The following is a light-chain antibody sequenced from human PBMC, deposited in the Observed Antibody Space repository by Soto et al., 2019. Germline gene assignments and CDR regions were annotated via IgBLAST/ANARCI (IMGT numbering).Light chain of an antibody. Sequence: IVLTQSPGTLSLSPGERGALSCRASQSVSSSYLAWYQQKPGQAPRLLIYGASSRATGIPDRFSGSGSGTDFTLTISRLEPEDFAVYYCQQYGSSGTFGQGTKVDIK. CDR1: QSVSSSY. CDR3: QQYGSSGT. J-gene: IGKJ1*01. V-gene: IGKV3-20*01. CDR2: GAS.